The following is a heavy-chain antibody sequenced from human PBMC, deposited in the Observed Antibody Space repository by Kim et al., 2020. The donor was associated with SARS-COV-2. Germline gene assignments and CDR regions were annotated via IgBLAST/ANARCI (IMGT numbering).Heavy chain of an antibody. Sequence: YYVDSMKGRFTISRDNAKNSLCLQMNSLRAEDTAVYYCARVLSGYDPLDYWGQGTLVTVSS. CDR3: ARVLSGYDPLDY. J-gene: IGHJ4*02. D-gene: IGHD5-12*01. V-gene: IGHV3-7*04.